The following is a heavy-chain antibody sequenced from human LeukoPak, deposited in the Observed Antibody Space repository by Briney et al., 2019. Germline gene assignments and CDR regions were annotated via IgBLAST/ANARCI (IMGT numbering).Heavy chain of an antibody. Sequence: PGRSLRLSCAASGFTFDDYAMHWVRQAPGKGLEWVSGISWNSGSIGYADSVKGRFTISRDNAKNSLYLQMNSLRAEDTALYYCAKGANFDAFDIWGQGTMVTVSS. CDR3: AKGANFDAFDI. CDR1: GFTFDDYA. CDR2: ISWNSGSI. J-gene: IGHJ3*02. V-gene: IGHV3-9*01. D-gene: IGHD4/OR15-4a*01.